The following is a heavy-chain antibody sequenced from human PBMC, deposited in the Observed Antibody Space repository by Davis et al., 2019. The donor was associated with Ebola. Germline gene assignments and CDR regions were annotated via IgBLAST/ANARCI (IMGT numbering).Heavy chain of an antibody. CDR1: GFTFSRYA. J-gene: IGHJ4*02. CDR2: ISGSGGST. V-gene: IGHV3-23*01. CDR3: SSWVSSHFDF. D-gene: IGHD6-13*01. Sequence: GESLKISCAASGFTFSRYAMTWVRQAPGKGLEWVSSISGSGGSTHQPDSVKGRLTISRDNSKNTLFLQMDSLRPEDTAMYYCSSWVSSHFDFWGRGTLVTVSS.